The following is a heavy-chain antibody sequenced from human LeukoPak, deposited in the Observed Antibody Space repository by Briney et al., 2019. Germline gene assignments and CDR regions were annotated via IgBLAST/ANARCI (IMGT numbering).Heavy chain of an antibody. CDR2: ISAYNGNT. D-gene: IGHD6-13*01. Sequence: GASVKVSCKASGYTFTNYGISWVRQAPGQGLEWMGWISAYNGNTNYAQKLQGRVTMTRDTSTSTVYMELSSLRSEDTAVYYCARKYSSSWSYYFDYWGQGTLVTVS. CDR1: GYTFTNYG. CDR3: ARKYSSSWSYYFDY. J-gene: IGHJ4*02. V-gene: IGHV1-18*01.